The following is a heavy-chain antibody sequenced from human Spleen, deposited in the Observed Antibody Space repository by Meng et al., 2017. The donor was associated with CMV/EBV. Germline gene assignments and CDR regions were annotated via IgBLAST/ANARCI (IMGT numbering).Heavy chain of an antibody. D-gene: IGHD1-1*01. CDR2: INYSGIT. J-gene: IGHJ5*02. V-gene: IGHV4-61*01. CDR1: GGSVSSNSHY. Sequence: SETLSLTCTVLGGSVSSNSHYWSWIRRSPGKGLEWIGHINYSGITNYNPSLKRRVTISVDKSKNQFSLRLSSVTAADTAVYYCARHGPNGTGSLGYFDPWGQGTLVTVSS. CDR3: ARHGPNGTGSLGYFDP.